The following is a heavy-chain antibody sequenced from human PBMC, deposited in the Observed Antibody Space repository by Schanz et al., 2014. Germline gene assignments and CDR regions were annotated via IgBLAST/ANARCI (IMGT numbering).Heavy chain of an antibody. Sequence: EVQLVASGGGLVQPGGSLRLSCAASGFAVDNYYMSCVRQAPGKGLEWVSYVSRSTPDIYYADSVKGRFTMSRDNAKNSVCLQRNGLRPEDTAVYYGARGRVRESWGQGTLVTVSS. V-gene: IGHV3-48*01. J-gene: IGHJ5*02. CDR2: VSRSTPDI. D-gene: IGHD3-3*01. CDR3: ARGRVRES. CDR1: GFAVDNYY.